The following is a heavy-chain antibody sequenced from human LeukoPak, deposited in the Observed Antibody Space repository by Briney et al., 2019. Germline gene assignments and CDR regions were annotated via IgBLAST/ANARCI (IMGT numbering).Heavy chain of an antibody. CDR1: GYSFTGYY. V-gene: IGHV1-2*02. CDR3: ATTTLTTHGWFDP. D-gene: IGHD4-11*01. Sequence: ASVKVSCKTSGYSFTGYYIHWVRQAPGQGLEWMGWINPNSGITNFAQKFQGRVTMTRDTSISAAYMELSRLRSDDTAVYYCATTTLTTHGWFDPWGQGTLVTVSS. CDR2: INPNSGIT. J-gene: IGHJ5*02.